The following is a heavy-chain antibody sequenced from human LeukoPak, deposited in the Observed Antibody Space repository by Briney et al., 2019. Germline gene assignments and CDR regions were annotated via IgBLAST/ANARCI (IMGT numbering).Heavy chain of an antibody. CDR3: ARHFPYCSSTSCADY. Sequence: TSETLSLTCAVYGGSFSGYYWSWIRQPPGKGLEWIGEINHSGSTNYNPSLKSRVTISVDTSKNQFSLKLSSVTAADTAVYYCARHFPYCSSTSCADYWGQGTLVTVSS. J-gene: IGHJ4*02. V-gene: IGHV4-34*01. CDR2: INHSGST. CDR1: GGSFSGYY. D-gene: IGHD2-2*01.